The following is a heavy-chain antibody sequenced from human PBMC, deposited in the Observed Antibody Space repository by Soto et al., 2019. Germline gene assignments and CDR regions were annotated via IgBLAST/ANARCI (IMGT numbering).Heavy chain of an antibody. D-gene: IGHD3-10*01. V-gene: IGHV1-18*01. CDR1: GYTFTSYG. CDR2: ISAYNGNT. CDR3: ARDSYPPTEFGELLSDYGWAGDHYYYYGMDV. Sequence: QVQLVQSGAEVKKPGASVKVSCKASGYTFTSYGISWVRQAPGQGLEWMGWISAYNGNTNYAQKLQGRVTMTTDTSTSTAYMELRSLRSDDTAVYYCARDSYPPTEFGELLSDYGWAGDHYYYYGMDVWGQGTTVTVSS. J-gene: IGHJ6*02.